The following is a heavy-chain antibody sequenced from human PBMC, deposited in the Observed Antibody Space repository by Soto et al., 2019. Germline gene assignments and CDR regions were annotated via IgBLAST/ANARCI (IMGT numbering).Heavy chain of an antibody. D-gene: IGHD3-22*01. Sequence: PVGSLRLSCAASGFTFSSHAMSWVRQAPGKGLEWVSGISGSGGSTYYADSVKGRFTISRDNSKNTLYLQMNSLRAEDTAVYYCAKPPTGGYYFVDVWGQGTKVTVPS. V-gene: IGHV3-23*01. CDR3: AKPPTGGYYFVDV. J-gene: IGHJ6*02. CDR1: GFTFSSHA. CDR2: ISGSGGST.